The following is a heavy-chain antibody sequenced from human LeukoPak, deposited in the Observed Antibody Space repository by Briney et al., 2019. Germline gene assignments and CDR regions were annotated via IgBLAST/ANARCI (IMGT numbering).Heavy chain of an antibody. CDR2: INHSGST. D-gene: IGHD5-18*01. V-gene: IGHV4-34*01. J-gene: IGHJ3*02. CDR1: GGSFSGYY. CDR3: ARTVYSYGPVAFDI. Sequence: PSETLSLTCAVYGGSFSGYYWSWIRQPPGKGLEWIGEINHSGSTNYNPSLKSRVTISVDTSKNQFSLKLSSVTAADTAVYYCARTVYSYGPVAFDIWGQGTMVTVSS.